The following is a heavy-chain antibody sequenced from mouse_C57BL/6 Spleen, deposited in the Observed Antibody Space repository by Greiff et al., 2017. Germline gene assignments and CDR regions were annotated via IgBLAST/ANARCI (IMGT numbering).Heavy chain of an antibody. CDR3: ARLGDYYGSNFDY. J-gene: IGHJ2*01. V-gene: IGHV1-19*01. CDR1: GYTFTDYY. D-gene: IGHD1-1*01. CDR2: INPYNGGT. Sequence: VQLQQSGPVLVKPGASVKMSCKASGYTFTDYYMNWVKQSHGKSLEWIGVINPYNGGTSYNQKFKGKATLTVDKSSSTAYMELNSLTSEDSAVYYCARLGDYYGSNFDYWGQGTTLTVSS.